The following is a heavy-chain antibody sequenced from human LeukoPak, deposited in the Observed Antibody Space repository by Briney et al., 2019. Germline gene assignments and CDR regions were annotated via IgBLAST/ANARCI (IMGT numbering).Heavy chain of an antibody. D-gene: IGHD6-6*01. V-gene: IGHV1-69*05. CDR1: GGTFSIYA. J-gene: IGHJ3*02. CDR3: ARQSEQLVPTAFDAFDI. Sequence: SLKVSCKASGGTFSIYAISWVRQAPRQGLESMGGIIPIFGTANYEQKLQGRVTITTDESTSTAYMALSSLRSEDTAVYYCARQSEQLVPTAFDAFDIWGQGTMVTVSS. CDR2: IIPIFGTA.